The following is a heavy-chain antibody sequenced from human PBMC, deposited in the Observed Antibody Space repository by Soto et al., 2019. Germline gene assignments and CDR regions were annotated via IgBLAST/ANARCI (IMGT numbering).Heavy chain of an antibody. V-gene: IGHV3-48*02. Sequence: LQESGGDLVQPGGSLRLSCVASGFRFSVFGMNWVRQAPGKGLEWIAYISSSSTTIVYGGSVEGRFTVSRDNVENSLYLQMKSLRDDDTAVYYCARDRGGVVAGFNWLDPWGHGTPVTVST. D-gene: IGHD6-19*01. CDR3: ARDRGGVVAGFNWLDP. J-gene: IGHJ5*02. CDR1: GFRFSVFG. CDR2: ISSSSTTI.